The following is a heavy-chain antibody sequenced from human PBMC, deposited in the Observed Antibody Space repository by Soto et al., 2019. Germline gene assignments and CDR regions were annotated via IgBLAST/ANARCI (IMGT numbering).Heavy chain of an antibody. D-gene: IGHD1-7*01. V-gene: IGHV1-18*01. CDR2: ISAYNGNT. J-gene: IGHJ6*03. CDR1: GYTFTSYG. Sequence: ASVKVSCKASGYTFTSYGISWVRQAPGQGLEWMGWISAYNGNTNYAQKLQGRVTMTTDTSTSTAYMELRSLRSDDTAVYYWAREEVEAGTTLYYYYYMDVWGKGTTVTVSS. CDR3: AREEVEAGTTLYYYYYMDV.